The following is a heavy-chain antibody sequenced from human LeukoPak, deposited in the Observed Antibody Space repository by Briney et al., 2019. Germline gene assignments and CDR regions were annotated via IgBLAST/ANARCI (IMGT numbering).Heavy chain of an antibody. CDR3: ARFPVRGYTYGSVIHHMDV. V-gene: IGHV1-69*04. Sequence: SVKVSCKASGGTFNTYAITWVRQAPGQGLEWMGRIIPILDVADSAQRFQGRVTITADRSTSTVYMELNSLRSEDTAIYYCARFPVRGYTYGSVIHHMDVWGQGTTVIVS. J-gene: IGHJ6*02. D-gene: IGHD5-18*01. CDR2: IIPILDVA. CDR1: GGTFNTYA.